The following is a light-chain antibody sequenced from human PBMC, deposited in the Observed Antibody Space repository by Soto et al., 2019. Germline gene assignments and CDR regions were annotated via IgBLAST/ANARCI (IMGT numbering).Light chain of an antibody. J-gene: IGLJ1*01. CDR1: SSDFGGYNY. CDR2: EVS. V-gene: IGLV2-8*01. Sequence: QSALTQPPSASGSPGQSVTISCTGTSSDFGGYNYVSWYQQHPGKAPKLMIYEVSKRPSGVPDRFSGSKSGNTASLTVFGLQAEDEADYYCSSYAGSNNLGVFGTGTKVTVL. CDR3: SSYAGSNNLGV.